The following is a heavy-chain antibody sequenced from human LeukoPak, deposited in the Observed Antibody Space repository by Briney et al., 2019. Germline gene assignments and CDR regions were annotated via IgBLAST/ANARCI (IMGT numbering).Heavy chain of an antibody. Sequence: TGGSLRLSCAASGFTFSSYGMSWVRQAPGKGLEWVANIKQDGSEKYYVDSVKGRFTISRDNAKNSLYLQMNSLRAEDTAVYYCARGLVGATAWFDPWGQGTLVTVSS. CDR3: ARGLVGATAWFDP. V-gene: IGHV3-7*01. D-gene: IGHD1-26*01. CDR2: IKQDGSEK. CDR1: GFTFSSYG. J-gene: IGHJ5*02.